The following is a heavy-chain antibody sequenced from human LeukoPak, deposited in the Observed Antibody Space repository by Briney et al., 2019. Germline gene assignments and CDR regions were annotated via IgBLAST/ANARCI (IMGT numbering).Heavy chain of an antibody. CDR2: IKSKKDGGTT. V-gene: IGHV3-15*01. CDR3: TTDTYYYGSGSYSYYFDY. D-gene: IGHD3-10*01. CDR1: GFTFSNAW. Sequence: GGSLRLSCTASGFTFSNAWMSWVRQAPGKGLEWVGGIKSKKDGGTTDYAAPVKGRFTISRDDSENTLYLQMNSLKTQDTAVYYCTTDTYYYGSGSYSYYFDYWGQGTLVTVSS. J-gene: IGHJ4*02.